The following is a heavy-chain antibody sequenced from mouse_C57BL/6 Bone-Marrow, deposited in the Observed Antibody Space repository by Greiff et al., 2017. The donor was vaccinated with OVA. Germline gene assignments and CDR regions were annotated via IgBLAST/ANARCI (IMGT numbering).Heavy chain of an antibody. CDR1: GYTFTSYW. CDR2: IDPSDSYT. CDR3: ARPLYDGYPDY. D-gene: IGHD2-3*01. Sequence: VQLQQSGAELVKPGASVKLSCKASGYTFTSYWMQWVKQRPGQGLEWIGEIDPSDSYTNYNQKFKGKATLTVDTSSSTAYMQLSSLTSEDSAVYYCARPLYDGYPDYWGQGTTLTVSS. J-gene: IGHJ2*01. V-gene: IGHV1-50*01.